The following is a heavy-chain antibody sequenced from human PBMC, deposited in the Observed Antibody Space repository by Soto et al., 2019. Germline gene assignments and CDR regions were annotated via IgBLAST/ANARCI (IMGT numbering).Heavy chain of an antibody. J-gene: IGHJ4*02. CDR2: IYYSGST. Sequence: QVQLQESGPGLVKPSETLSLTCTVSGGSVSSGSYYWSWIRQPPGKGLEWIGYIYYSGSTNYNPSLKSRVTISVDTSKNQFSLKLSFVTAADTAVYYCARADIVVVTAIPTGNFDYWGQGTLVTVSS. V-gene: IGHV4-61*01. D-gene: IGHD2-21*02. CDR3: ARADIVVVTAIPTGNFDY. CDR1: GGSVSSGSYY.